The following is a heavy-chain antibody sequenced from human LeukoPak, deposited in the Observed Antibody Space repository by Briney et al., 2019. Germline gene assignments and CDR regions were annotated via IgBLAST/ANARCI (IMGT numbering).Heavy chain of an antibody. V-gene: IGHV4-39*07. J-gene: IGHJ4*02. CDR2: ISYSGST. CDR1: GGSISSSSYY. Sequence: PSETLSLTCTVSGGSISSSSYYWGWIRQPPGKGLEWIGSISYSGSTNYNPSLKSRVTISVDTSKNQFSLELSSVTAADTAVYYCARDSFSSGWYYFDYWGQGTLVTVSS. D-gene: IGHD6-19*01. CDR3: ARDSFSSGWYYFDY.